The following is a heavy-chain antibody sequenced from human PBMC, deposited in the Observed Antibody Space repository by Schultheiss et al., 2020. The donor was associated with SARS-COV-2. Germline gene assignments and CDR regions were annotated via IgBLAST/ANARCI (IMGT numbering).Heavy chain of an antibody. CDR1: GGSISSGDYY. CDR3: ARSYYGDQIYFDI. Sequence: SQTLSLTCAVYGGSISSGDYYWSWIRQPPGKGLEWIGYIYYSGSTYYNPSLKSRVTISVDTSKNQFSLKLSSVTAADTAVYYCARSYYGDQIYFDIWGQGTMVTVSS. J-gene: IGHJ3*02. CDR2: IYYSGST. D-gene: IGHD4-17*01. V-gene: IGHV4-30-4*01.